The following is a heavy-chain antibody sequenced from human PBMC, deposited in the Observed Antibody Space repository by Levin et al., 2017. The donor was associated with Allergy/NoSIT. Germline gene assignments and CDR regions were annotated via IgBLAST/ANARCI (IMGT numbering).Heavy chain of an antibody. Sequence: RGESLKISCAASGFTFSRYGMHWVRQAPGKGLEWVAAISYDGSNKNYADSVKGRFTISRDNSKNTLYLQMNSLRAEDAAVYYCAKGAYTNTAYFDYWGQGTLVTVSS. D-gene: IGHD2-2*02. J-gene: IGHJ4*02. CDR3: AKGAYTNTAYFDY. V-gene: IGHV3-30*18. CDR2: ISYDGSNK. CDR1: GFTFSRYG.